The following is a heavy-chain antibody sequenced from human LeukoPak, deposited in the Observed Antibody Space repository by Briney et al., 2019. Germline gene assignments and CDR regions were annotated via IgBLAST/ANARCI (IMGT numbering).Heavy chain of an antibody. V-gene: IGHV3-7*03. D-gene: IGHD1-26*01. CDR1: GFTFSDYW. CDR2: IKQDGSEK. CDR3: ARDKIVGATQFDY. Sequence: PGGSLRLSCAASGFTFSDYWMSWVRQTPGKGPEWVANIKQDGSEKYYVDSVKGRFTISRDNAKNSLYLQMNSLRAEDTAIYYRARDKIVGATQFDYWGQGTQVTVSS. J-gene: IGHJ4*02.